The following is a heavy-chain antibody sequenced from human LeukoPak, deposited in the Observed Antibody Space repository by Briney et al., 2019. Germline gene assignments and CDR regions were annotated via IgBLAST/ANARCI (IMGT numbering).Heavy chain of an antibody. CDR2: INHSGST. D-gene: IGHD3-22*01. V-gene: IGHV4-34*01. J-gene: IGHJ5*02. CDR1: GGSFSGYY. Sequence: SETLSLTCAVYGGSFSGYYRSWIRQPPGKGLERIGEINHSGSTNYNPSLKSRVTISVDTSKNQFSLKLSSVTAADTAVYYCARKCGGVVVEGFDPWGQGTLVTVSS. CDR3: ARKCGGVVVEGFDP.